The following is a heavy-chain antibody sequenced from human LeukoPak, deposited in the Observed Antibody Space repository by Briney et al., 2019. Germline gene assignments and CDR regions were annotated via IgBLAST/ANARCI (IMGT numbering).Heavy chain of an antibody. CDR2: IYYSGST. D-gene: IGHD3-22*01. V-gene: IGHV4-59*01. CDR1: GGSISSYY. J-gene: IGHJ3*02. Sequence: SETLSLTCIVSGGSISSYYWSWIRQPPGKGLEWIGYIYYSGSTNYNPSLKSRVTISVDTSKNQFSLKLSSVTAADTAVYYCARGYYDSSGYAFDIWGQGTMVTVSS. CDR3: ARGYYDSSGYAFDI.